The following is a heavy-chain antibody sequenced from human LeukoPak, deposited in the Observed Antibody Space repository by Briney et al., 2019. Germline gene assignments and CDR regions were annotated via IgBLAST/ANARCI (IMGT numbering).Heavy chain of an antibody. V-gene: IGHV1-3*01. J-gene: IGHJ4*02. D-gene: IGHD3-22*01. CDR3: ARNLDSLAQGLGYYDSSEGHFDY. Sequence: GASVKASCKASGYTFTSYAMHWVRQAPGQRLEWMGWINAGNGNTKYSQKFQGRVTITRDTSASTAYMELSSLRSEDTAVYYCARNLDSLAQGLGYYDSSEGHFDYWGQGTLVTVSS. CDR1: GYTFTSYA. CDR2: INAGNGNT.